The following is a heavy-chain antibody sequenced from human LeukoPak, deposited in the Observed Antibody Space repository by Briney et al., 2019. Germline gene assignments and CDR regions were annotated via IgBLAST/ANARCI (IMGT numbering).Heavy chain of an antibody. CDR3: VRGPHIAATSY. CDR2: IKQDGSEK. J-gene: IGHJ4*02. CDR1: GFTFSSYA. Sequence: GGSLRLSCAASGFTFSSYAMTWVRQAPGKGLEWVANIKQDGSEKQYVDSVKGRFAISRDNAKKSLYLQINTLRAEDTAVYYCVRGPHIAATSYWGQGTLVTVSS. V-gene: IGHV3-7*03. D-gene: IGHD6-25*01.